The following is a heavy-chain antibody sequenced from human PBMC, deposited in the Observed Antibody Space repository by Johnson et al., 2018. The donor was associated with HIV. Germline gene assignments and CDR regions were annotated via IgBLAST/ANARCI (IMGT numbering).Heavy chain of an antibody. V-gene: IGHV3-53*02. CDR3: ARDGQLGAFDI. Sequence: VRLVETGGGLIQPGGSLRLSCAASGFTVSSNYMSWVRQAPGKGLEWVSVIYSGGSTYYADSVKGRFTISSDNSKNTLYLQMNSLRAEDTAVYYCARDGQLGAFDIWGQGTMVTVSS. D-gene: IGHD1-1*01. J-gene: IGHJ3*02. CDR2: IYSGGST. CDR1: GFTVSSNY.